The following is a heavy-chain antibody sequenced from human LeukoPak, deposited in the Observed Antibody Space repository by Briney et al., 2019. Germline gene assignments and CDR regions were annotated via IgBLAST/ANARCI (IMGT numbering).Heavy chain of an antibody. D-gene: IGHD6-13*01. CDR2: MNPNSGNT. CDR3: ARGPNGYSSSRLRHWFDP. V-gene: IGHV1-8*01. J-gene: IGHJ5*02. Sequence: ASVKVSCKASGYTFTSYDINWVRQDTGQGLEWMGWMNPNSGNTGYAQKFQGRVTMTRNTSISTAYMELSSLRSEDTAVYYCARGPNGYSSSRLRHWFDPWGQGTLVTVSS. CDR1: GYTFTSYD.